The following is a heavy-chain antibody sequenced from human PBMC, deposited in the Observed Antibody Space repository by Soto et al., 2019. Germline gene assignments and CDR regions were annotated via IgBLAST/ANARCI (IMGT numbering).Heavy chain of an antibody. J-gene: IGHJ4*02. CDR3: ARGPITQTSFIDH. V-gene: IGHV3-30-3*01. D-gene: IGHD1-20*01. Sequence: GSLRLSGEASGFTFSSYPMHWVRQAPGKGLEWVTVISYDGGNQYYADSVKGRFTISGDNSKDTLYLQMHSLRSDDTAVYFCARGPITQTSFIDHWGQGTLVTVSS. CDR2: ISYDGGNQ. CDR1: GFTFSSYP.